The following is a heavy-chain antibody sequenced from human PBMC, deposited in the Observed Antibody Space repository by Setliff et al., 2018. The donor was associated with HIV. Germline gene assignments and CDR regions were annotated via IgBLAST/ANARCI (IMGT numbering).Heavy chain of an antibody. D-gene: IGHD6-13*01. CDR1: GGSISNNSYY. Sequence: SETLSLTCTVSGGSISNNSYYWGWVRQPPGKGLELIGNLFYNGNTYYNPSLKSRFTISVDTSKNQFSLKVNSVTAADTAVYYCARGARLLAGYSDRWDYYYMAVWGKGTTVTVSS. J-gene: IGHJ6*03. CDR2: LFYNGNT. CDR3: ARGARLLAGYSDRWDYYYMAV. V-gene: IGHV4-39*07.